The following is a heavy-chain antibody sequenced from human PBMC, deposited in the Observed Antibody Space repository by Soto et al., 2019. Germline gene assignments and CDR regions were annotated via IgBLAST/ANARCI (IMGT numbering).Heavy chain of an antibody. CDR3: AKGVDFWSGYYLY. D-gene: IGHD3-3*01. Sequence: EVQLLESGGGLVQPGGSLRLSCAASGFTFSSYAMSWVRQAPGKGLEWVSAISGSGGSTYYADSVKGRFTISKDNSKNTLYLQMNSLKAEDTAVYDCAKGVDFWSGYYLYWGQETLVTVSS. J-gene: IGHJ4*02. V-gene: IGHV3-23*01. CDR2: ISGSGGST. CDR1: GFTFSSYA.